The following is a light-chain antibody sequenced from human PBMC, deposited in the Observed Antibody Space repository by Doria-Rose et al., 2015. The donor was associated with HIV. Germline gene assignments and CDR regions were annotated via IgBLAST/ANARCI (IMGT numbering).Light chain of an antibody. CDR3: HQYGTSWT. CDR1: QSFSSTY. V-gene: IGKV3-20*01. CDR2: DGS. J-gene: IGKJ1*01. Sequence: EIVLTQSPGTLSLSPGERATLSCRASQSFSSTYLARYQQKPGQAPSLLIYDGSTSATGIPDRFSASGSGTDFTLTINRLEPEDFALYYCHQYGTSWTFGQGTKVEI.